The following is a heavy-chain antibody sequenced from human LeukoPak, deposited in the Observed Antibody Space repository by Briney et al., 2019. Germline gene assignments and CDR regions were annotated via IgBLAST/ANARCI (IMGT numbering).Heavy chain of an antibody. Sequence: PSETLSLTCTVSGGSISSYYWSWIRQPPGKGLEWIGYIYYSGSTNYNPSLKSRVTISVDTSMNQFSLKLSSVTAADTAVYYCARGKTWIQLWRRYYFDYWGQGTLVTVSS. D-gene: IGHD5-18*01. J-gene: IGHJ4*02. CDR2: IYYSGST. CDR1: GGSISSYY. CDR3: ARGKTWIQLWRRYYFDY. V-gene: IGHV4-59*01.